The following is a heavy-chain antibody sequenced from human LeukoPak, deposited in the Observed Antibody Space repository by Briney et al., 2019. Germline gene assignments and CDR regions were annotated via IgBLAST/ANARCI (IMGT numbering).Heavy chain of an antibody. CDR2: IWYDGSNK. CDR3: ARGTDTKPFWSGYWVDV. Sequence: GGSLRLSCAASGFTFSSYGMHWVRQAPGKGLEWVAVIWYDGSNKYYADSVKGRFTISRDNSKNTLYLQMNSLRAEDTAVYYCARGTDTKPFWSGYWVDVWGQGTTVTVSS. CDR1: GFTFSSYG. D-gene: IGHD3-3*01. J-gene: IGHJ6*02. V-gene: IGHV3-33*01.